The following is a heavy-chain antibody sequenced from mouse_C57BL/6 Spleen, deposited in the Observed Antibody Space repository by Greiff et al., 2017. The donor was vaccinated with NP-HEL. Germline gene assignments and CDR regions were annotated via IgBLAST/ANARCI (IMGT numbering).Heavy chain of an antibody. J-gene: IGHJ3*01. Sequence: EVNLVESGGGLVKPGGSLKLSCAASGFTFSDYGMHWVRQAPEKGLEWVAYISSGSSTIYYADTVKGRFTFSRDNAKNTLFLQMTSLRSEDTAMYYCARPVPWFAYWGQGTLVTVSA. CDR3: ARPVPWFAY. V-gene: IGHV5-17*01. CDR1: GFTFSDYG. CDR2: ISSGSSTI.